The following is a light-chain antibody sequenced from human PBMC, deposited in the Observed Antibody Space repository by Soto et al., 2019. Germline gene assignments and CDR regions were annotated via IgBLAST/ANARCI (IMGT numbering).Light chain of an antibody. Sequence: QSVLTQPPSVSGAPGQRVTISCTGNSSNIGAGFDAHWYQQVPGTAPKLLIYGTRSRPSGVPDRFSGSKSGASASLAITGLQAEDEADYYCQSYDSTLSARYVFGTGTKVTVL. J-gene: IGLJ1*01. V-gene: IGLV1-40*01. CDR1: SSNIGAGFD. CDR3: QSYDSTLSARYV. CDR2: GTR.